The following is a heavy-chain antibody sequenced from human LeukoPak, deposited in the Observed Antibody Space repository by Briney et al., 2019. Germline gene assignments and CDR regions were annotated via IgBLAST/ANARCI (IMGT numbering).Heavy chain of an antibody. V-gene: IGHV3-23*01. CDR3: AAMTTAAANAFFY. CDR2: ISGDGGST. CDR1: GLTLRSFA. D-gene: IGHD2-2*01. J-gene: IGHJ4*02. Sequence: GGSLRLSSEVSGLTLRSFAMSWVRQPAGKGLEWVSAISGDGGSTEYADSVKGRFTISRDNSKNTVYLQMNSLRAGDTALYYCAAMTTAAANAFFYWGRGTVVTVSA.